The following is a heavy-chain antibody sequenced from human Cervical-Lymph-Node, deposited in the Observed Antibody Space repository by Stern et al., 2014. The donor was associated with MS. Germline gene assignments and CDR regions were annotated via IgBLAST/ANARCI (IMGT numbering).Heavy chain of an antibody. CDR3: ARDKPVAVIYYYGMDV. V-gene: IGHV1-3*01. Sequence: VQLVESGAEVKKPGASVTVSCEASGYTFTTYAIHWGRQAPGQRLEWMGGINAANGNTKYSQKFQGRVTITRDTSASTAYMELSSLKSEDTAVYYCARDKPVAVIYYYGMDVGGQGTTVTVSS. CDR2: INAANGNT. CDR1: GYTFTTYA. D-gene: IGHD2-15*01. J-gene: IGHJ6*02.